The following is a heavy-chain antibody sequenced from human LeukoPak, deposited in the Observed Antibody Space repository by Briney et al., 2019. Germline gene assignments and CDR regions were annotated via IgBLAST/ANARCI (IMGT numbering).Heavy chain of an antibody. CDR3: AIFSGPGPYWYYYYYMDV. J-gene: IGHJ6*03. CDR2: IYTSGST. CDR1: GDSLSSYY. Sequence: SETLSLTCNVSGDSLSSYYWNWIRQPAGKGLEWIGRIYTSGSTNYNPSLKSRVTMSVDTSKNQFSLKLSSVTAADTAVYYCAIFSGPGPYWYYYYYMDVWGKGTTVTVSS. V-gene: IGHV4-4*07. D-gene: IGHD2-15*01.